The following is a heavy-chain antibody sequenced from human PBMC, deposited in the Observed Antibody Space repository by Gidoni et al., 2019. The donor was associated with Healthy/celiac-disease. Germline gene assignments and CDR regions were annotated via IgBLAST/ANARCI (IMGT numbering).Heavy chain of an antibody. CDR3: ARDRWLQFISWFDP. J-gene: IGHJ5*02. D-gene: IGHD5-12*01. V-gene: IGHV3-30-3*01. CDR1: GFTFSSYA. CDR2: ISYDGSNK. Sequence: QVQLVESGGGVVQPGRSLRLSCAASGFTFSSYAMHWVRQAPGKGLEWVAVISYDGSNKYYADSVKGRFTISRDNSKNTLYLQMNSLRAEDTAVYYCARDRWLQFISWFDPWGQGTLVTVSS.